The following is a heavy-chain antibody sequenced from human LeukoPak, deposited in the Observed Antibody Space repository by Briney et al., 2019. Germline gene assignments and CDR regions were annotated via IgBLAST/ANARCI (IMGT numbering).Heavy chain of an antibody. CDR2: IIPIFGTA. J-gene: IGHJ4*02. D-gene: IGHD2-2*02. V-gene: IGHV1-69*13. Sequence: GASVKVSCKASGGTFSSYAISWVRQAPGQGLEWMGGIIPIFGTANYAQKFQGRVTITADESTSTAYVELSSLRSEDTAVYYCARVGCSSTSCYSKGNFFDYWGQGTLVTVSS. CDR1: GGTFSSYA. CDR3: ARVGCSSTSCYSKGNFFDY.